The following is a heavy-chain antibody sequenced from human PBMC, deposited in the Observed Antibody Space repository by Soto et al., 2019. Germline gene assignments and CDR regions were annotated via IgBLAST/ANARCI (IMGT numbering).Heavy chain of an antibody. CDR2: ISPYNDYT. D-gene: IGHD3-16*01. CDR3: ARGGYYYNTWGKLSHYGLDV. CDR1: GYTFIRYG. J-gene: IGHJ6*02. V-gene: IGHV1-18*01. Sequence: QVQLVQSAAEVKKPGASVKVSCKASGYTFIRYGITWVRQAPGQGLEWMGWISPYNDYTIYAQKVQGRVTMTTDTSTGTFDVXLRSLNTDDTAVYYCARGGYYYNTWGKLSHYGLDVWGQGTSVTVSS.